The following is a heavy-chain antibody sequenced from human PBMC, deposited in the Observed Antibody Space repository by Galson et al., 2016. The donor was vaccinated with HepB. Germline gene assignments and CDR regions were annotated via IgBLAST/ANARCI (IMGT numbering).Heavy chain of an antibody. J-gene: IGHJ4*02. CDR2: ISFDTSDK. D-gene: IGHD3-10*01. Sequence: SLRLSCAASGFTFSSYGMHWVRQAPGKGLEWVAMISFDTSDKHYIDSVKGRFTISRDNSRNTLDLQMNSLRDEDTAVYFCAREHSYPHHFDYWGQGILVAVSS. CDR3: AREHSYPHHFDY. CDR1: GFTFSSYG. V-gene: IGHV3-33*01.